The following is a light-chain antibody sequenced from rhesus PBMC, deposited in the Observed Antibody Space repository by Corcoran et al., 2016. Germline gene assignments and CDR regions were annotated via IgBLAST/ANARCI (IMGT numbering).Light chain of an antibody. CDR2: EVS. V-gene: IGLV2-32*02. Sequence: QAALTQPRSVSGSPGQSVTISCTGTSSDIGGYNYVSWYQQHPGTAPKLMIYEVSKLPSGVSDRFSGSKSGNTASLTISGLQAEDAADYYCSSYAGSNTYIFGAGTRLTVL. CDR3: SSYAGSNTYI. J-gene: IGLJ1*01. CDR1: SSDIGGYNY.